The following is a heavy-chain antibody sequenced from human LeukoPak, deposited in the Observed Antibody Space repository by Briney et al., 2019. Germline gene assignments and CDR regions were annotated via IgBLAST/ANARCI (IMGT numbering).Heavy chain of an antibody. V-gene: IGHV1-46*01. J-gene: IGHJ3*02. CDR3: ARGFYDSSGYYYAFDI. D-gene: IGHD3-22*01. Sequence: GASVNVSCTSSGYTFTSYYMHWVRPAPGQGLECMGIINPSGCSTSYAQKFQGRVTMTGDTSTSTVYMELSGLRSEDTAVYYCARGFYDSSGYYYAFDIRGQGTMVTVSS. CDR1: GYTFTSYY. CDR2: INPSGCST.